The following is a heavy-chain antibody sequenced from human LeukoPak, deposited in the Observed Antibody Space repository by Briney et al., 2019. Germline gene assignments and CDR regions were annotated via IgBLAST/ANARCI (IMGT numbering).Heavy chain of an antibody. V-gene: IGHV3-30-3*01. D-gene: IGHD3-22*01. J-gene: IGHJ4*02. CDR3: ARDRTYYYDSSGSDYFDY. CDR1: GFTFSSYA. Sequence: GRSLRLSCAASGFTFSSYAMHWVRQAPGKGLEWVAVISYDGSNKYYADSVKGRFTISRDNSKNTLYLQMNSLRAEDTAVYYCARDRTYYYDSSGSDYFDYWGQGTLVTVSS. CDR2: ISYDGSNK.